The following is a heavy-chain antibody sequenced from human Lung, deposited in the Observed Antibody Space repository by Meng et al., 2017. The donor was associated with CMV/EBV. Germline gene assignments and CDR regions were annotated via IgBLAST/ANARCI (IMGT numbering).Heavy chain of an antibody. CDR1: GYTFTSYD. CDR3: ARGDIVGATLDY. Sequence: SXXVSXXASGYTFTSYDINWVRQATGQGLEWMGWMNPNSGNTGYAQKFQGRVTMTRNTSISTAYMELGSLRSEDTAVYYCARGDIVGATLDYWGQGTLVTVSS. CDR2: MNPNSGNT. J-gene: IGHJ4*02. V-gene: IGHV1-8*01. D-gene: IGHD1-26*01.